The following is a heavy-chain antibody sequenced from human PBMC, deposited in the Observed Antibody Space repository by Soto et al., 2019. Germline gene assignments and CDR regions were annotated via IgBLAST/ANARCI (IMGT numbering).Heavy chain of an antibody. J-gene: IGHJ5*02. D-gene: IGHD3-10*02. CDR2: INAGNGNT. CDR3: GRDQSGIGYYVDWFDP. CDR1: GYTFNIDA. Sequence: SVKGSCKTAGYTFNIDAVHWGRLTHGQRPEWLGWINAGNGNTYYSEKFEGRVTFTRDTAATTVNMELTSLTSEDTAIYYCGRDQSGIGYYVDWFDPWGQGTLVTVSS. V-gene: IGHV1-3*01.